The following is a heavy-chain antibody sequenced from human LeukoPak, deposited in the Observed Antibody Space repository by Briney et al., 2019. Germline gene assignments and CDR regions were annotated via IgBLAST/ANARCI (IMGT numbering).Heavy chain of an antibody. D-gene: IGHD5-18*01. CDR1: GYTFTSYY. Sequence: GASVKVSCKASGYTFTSYYMHWVRQAPGQGLEWMGRIIPILGIANYAQKFQGRVTITADKSTSTAYMELSSLRSEDTAVYYCAGSGYSYGYFDYWGQGTLVTVSS. CDR2: IIPILGIA. J-gene: IGHJ4*02. CDR3: AGSGYSYGYFDY. V-gene: IGHV1-69*02.